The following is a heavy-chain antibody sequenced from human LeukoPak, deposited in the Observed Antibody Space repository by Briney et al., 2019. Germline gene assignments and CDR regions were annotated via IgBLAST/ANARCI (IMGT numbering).Heavy chain of an antibody. CDR1: EFTFSDSR. CDR2: INRDGSII. CDR3: ARDKYSSGNDAFDI. J-gene: IGHJ3*02. Sequence: GGPLRLSCAASEFTFSDSRMHWVRQAPGKGLVWVSRINRDGSIITYADSVKGRFTISRDNAKNTLYLQMNSLRAEDTAVYYCARDKYSSGNDAFDIWGQGTMVTVSS. V-gene: IGHV3-74*03. D-gene: IGHD6-19*01.